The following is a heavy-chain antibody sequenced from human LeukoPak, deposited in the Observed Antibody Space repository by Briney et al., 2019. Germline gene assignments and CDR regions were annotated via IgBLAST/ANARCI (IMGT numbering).Heavy chain of an antibody. V-gene: IGHV4-34*01. CDR1: GGSFSGYY. CDR2: INHSGST. CDR3: ARFNLPRSLSFDY. Sequence: SEALSLTCAVYGGSFSGYYWSWIRQPPGKGLEWIGEINHSGSTNYNPSLKSRVTISVDTSKNQFSLKLSSVTAADTAVYYCARFNLPRSLSFDYWGQGTLVTVSS. J-gene: IGHJ4*02.